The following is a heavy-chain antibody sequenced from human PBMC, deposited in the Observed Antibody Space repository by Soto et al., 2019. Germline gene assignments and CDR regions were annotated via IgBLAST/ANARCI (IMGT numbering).Heavy chain of an antibody. J-gene: IGHJ6*02. CDR3: ARYFCGGDCSDGYYYYAIDV. V-gene: IGHV4-61*01. Sequence: SEPLSLRCTVSGDSVGRRYQYWSWIRQTPGKGLYCIRNIYNRGNTKQILSLRSRVTISVDTSKNQFSLKVSSVTAADTAIYYCARYFCGGDCSDGYYYYAIDVWGQGTMFTFAS. D-gene: IGHD2-21*02. CDR2: IYNRGNT. CDR1: GDSVGRRYQY.